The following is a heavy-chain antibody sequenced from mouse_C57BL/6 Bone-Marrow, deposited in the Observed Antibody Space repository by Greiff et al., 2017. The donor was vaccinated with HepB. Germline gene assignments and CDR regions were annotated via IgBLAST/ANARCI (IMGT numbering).Heavy chain of an antibody. CDR1: GFTFSDYY. J-gene: IGHJ1*03. Sequence: EVQVVESEGGLVQPGSSMKLSCTASGFTFSDYYMAWVRQVPEKGLEWVANINYDGSSTYYLDSLKSRFIISRDNAKNILYLQMSSLKSEDTATYYCARDHYYYGSSCGWYFDVWGTGTTVTVSS. CDR2: INYDGSST. D-gene: IGHD1-1*01. V-gene: IGHV5-16*01. CDR3: ARDHYYYGSSCGWYFDV.